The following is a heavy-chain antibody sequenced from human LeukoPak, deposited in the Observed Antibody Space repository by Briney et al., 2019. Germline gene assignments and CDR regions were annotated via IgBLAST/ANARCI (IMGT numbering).Heavy chain of an antibody. CDR2: ISYSGST. CDR3: ARGEPYYYGSGTLVDYFDY. J-gene: IGHJ4*02. Sequence: SETLSLSCTVSGGSISSYYWSWIRQPPGKGLEWIGYISYSGSTNYNPSLKSRVTISVHTSKNQFSLKLNSVTAADTAVYYCARGEPYYYGSGTLVDYFDYWGQGTLVTVSS. D-gene: IGHD3-10*01. V-gene: IGHV4-59*01. CDR1: GGSISSYY.